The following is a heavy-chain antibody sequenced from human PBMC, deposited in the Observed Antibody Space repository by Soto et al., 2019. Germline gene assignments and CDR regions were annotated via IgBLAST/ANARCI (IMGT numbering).Heavy chain of an antibody. Sequence: QVQLQESGPGLVKPSQTLSLTCTVSGGSISSGGYYWSWIRQQPGKGLEWIGYIYYSGSTYYNPSLKSRVTLSVDTSKNQFSLKLSSVTAADTAVYYCARDMKEYSSSWAEGGWCDPWGQGTLVTVSS. CDR1: GGSISSGGYY. D-gene: IGHD6-13*01. CDR2: IYYSGST. CDR3: ARDMKEYSSSWAEGGWCDP. J-gene: IGHJ5*02. V-gene: IGHV4-31*03.